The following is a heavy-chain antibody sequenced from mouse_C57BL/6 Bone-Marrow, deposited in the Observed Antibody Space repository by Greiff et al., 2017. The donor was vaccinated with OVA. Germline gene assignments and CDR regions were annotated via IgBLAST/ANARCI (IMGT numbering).Heavy chain of an antibody. V-gene: IGHV1-55*01. CDR2: IYPGSGST. CDR3: ARSEYYGSSSWFAY. CDR1: GYTFTSYW. D-gene: IGHD1-1*01. J-gene: IGHJ3*01. Sequence: VQLQQPGAELVKPGASVKMSCKASGYTFTSYWITWVKQRPGQGLEWIGDIYPGSGSTNYNEKFKSKATLTVDTSSSTAYMQLSSLTSEDSAVYYCARSEYYGSSSWFAYWGQGTLVTVSA.